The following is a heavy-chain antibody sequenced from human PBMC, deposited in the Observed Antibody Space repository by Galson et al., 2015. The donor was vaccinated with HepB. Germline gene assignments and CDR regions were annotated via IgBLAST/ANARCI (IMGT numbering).Heavy chain of an antibody. CDR1: GGTFSSYA. V-gene: IGHV1-69*13. D-gene: IGHD2-15*01. CDR2: IIPIFGTA. J-gene: IGHJ4*02. Sequence: SVKVSCKASGGTFSSYAISWVRQAPGQGLEWMGGIIPIFGTANYAQKFQGRVTITADESTSTAYMELSSLRSEDTAVYYCARVGYCSGGSCYFKGSDYWGQGTLVTVSS. CDR3: ARVGYCSGGSCYFKGSDY.